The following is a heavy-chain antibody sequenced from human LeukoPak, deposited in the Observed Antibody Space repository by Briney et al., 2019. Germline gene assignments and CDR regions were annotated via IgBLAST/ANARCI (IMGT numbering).Heavy chain of an antibody. D-gene: IGHD4-17*01. CDR2: VSSGSSTT. Sequence: PGGSLRLSCAASGFTFSSFSMNWVRQAPGKGLEWVSYVSSGSSTTYYADSVKGRFTISRDNAKNSLYLQMNSLRDEDTAVHYCARSPFGTATTDYWGLGTLVTVSS. J-gene: IGHJ4*02. CDR3: ARSPFGTATTDY. V-gene: IGHV3-48*02. CDR1: GFTFSSFS.